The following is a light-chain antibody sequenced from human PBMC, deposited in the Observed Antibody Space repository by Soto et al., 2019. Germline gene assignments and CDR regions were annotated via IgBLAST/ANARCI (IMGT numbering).Light chain of an antibody. CDR3: QQYGSSPRT. Sequence: EIVLTQSPGTLSLSPGERATLSCRASQSVSSGYLAWDQQKPGQAPRLLLSGASSRATGIPDRFSGSGSGTDFTLTISRLEPEDFAVYYCQQYGSSPRTFGLGTKLEIK. CDR1: QSVSSGY. CDR2: GAS. J-gene: IGKJ2*01. V-gene: IGKV3-20*01.